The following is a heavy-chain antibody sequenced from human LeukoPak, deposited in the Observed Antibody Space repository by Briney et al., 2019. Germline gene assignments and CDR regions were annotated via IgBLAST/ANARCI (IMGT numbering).Heavy chain of an antibody. CDR1: GFTFSSYA. CDR2: ISGSGGST. Sequence: GGSLRLSCAASGFTFSSYAMSWVRQAPGKGLEWVSAISGSGGSTYYADSVKGRFTISRDNSKNTLYLQMNSLRAEDTAVYYCAKAEKIFGVVIPIQHWGQGTLVTVSS. CDR3: AKAEKIFGVVIPIQH. D-gene: IGHD3-3*01. J-gene: IGHJ1*01. V-gene: IGHV3-23*01.